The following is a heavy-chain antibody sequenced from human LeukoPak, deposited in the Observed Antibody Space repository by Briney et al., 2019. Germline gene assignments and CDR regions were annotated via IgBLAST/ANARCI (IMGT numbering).Heavy chain of an antibody. J-gene: IGHJ4*02. Sequence: GASVKVSCMASGYTFTGYYMHWVRQAPGQGLEWMGWINPNSGGTNYAQKFQGRVTMTRDTSISTAYMELSRLRSDDTAVYYCARAGPQAGLLWFGEYLYWGQGTLVTVSS. CDR2: INPNSGGT. D-gene: IGHD3-10*01. V-gene: IGHV1-2*02. CDR3: ARAGPQAGLLWFGEYLY. CDR1: GYTFTGYY.